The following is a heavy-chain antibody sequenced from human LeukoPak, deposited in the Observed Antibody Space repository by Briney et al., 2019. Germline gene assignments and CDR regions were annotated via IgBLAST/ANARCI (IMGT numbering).Heavy chain of an antibody. CDR1: GGSLSSGGYY. D-gene: IGHD6-13*01. CDR3: ARVPAIAAAGNYYFDY. V-gene: IGHV4-31*03. CDR2: SYYSGSA. J-gene: IGHJ4*02. Sequence: SETLSLTCTVSGGSLSSGGYYWSWIRQHPGKGLEWIGYSYYSGSAYYNPSLKNRVTISVDTSKNQFSLKLNSVTAADTAVYYCARVPAIAAAGNYYFDYWGQGTLVTVSS.